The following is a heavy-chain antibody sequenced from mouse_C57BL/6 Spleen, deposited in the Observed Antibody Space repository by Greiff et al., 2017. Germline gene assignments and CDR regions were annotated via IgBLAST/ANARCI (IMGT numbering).Heavy chain of an antibody. J-gene: IGHJ3*01. D-gene: IGHD2-5*01. CDR3: ASDSNYRFAY. CDR2: ISSGSSTI. V-gene: IGHV5-17*01. Sequence: EVKLVESGGGLVKPGGSLKLSCAASGFTFSDYGMHWVRQAPEKGLEWVAYISSGSSTIYYADTVKGRFTISRDNAKNTLFLQMTSLRSEDTAMYYCASDSNYRFAYWGQGTLVTVSA. CDR1: GFTFSDYG.